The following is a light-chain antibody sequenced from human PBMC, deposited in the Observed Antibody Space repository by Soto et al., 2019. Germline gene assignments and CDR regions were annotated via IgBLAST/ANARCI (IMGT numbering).Light chain of an antibody. CDR1: SSNIRAGYD. Sequence: QPVLTQPPSVSGAPGQRVTISCTGSSSNIRAGYDVHWYQQLPGTAPKLLIYGNSNRPSGVPDRFSGSKSGTSASLAITGLQAEDEADYYCQSYDSSLSALFGGGTMLTVL. J-gene: IGLJ2*01. V-gene: IGLV1-40*01. CDR3: QSYDSSLSAL. CDR2: GNS.